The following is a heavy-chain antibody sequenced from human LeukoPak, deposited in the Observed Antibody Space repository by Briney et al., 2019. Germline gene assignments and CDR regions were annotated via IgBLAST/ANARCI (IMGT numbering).Heavy chain of an antibody. CDR3: ARDDVDSSGYYLNTAYYYYYGMDV. Sequence: PGGSLRLSCAASGFTFSNYWMTWVRQAPGKGLEWVSSISSSSSYIYYADSVKGRFTISRDNAKNSLYLQMNSLRAEDTAVYYCARDDVDSSGYYLNTAYYYYYGMDVWGQGTTVTVSS. J-gene: IGHJ6*02. D-gene: IGHD3-22*01. CDR1: GFTFSNYW. CDR2: ISSSSSYI. V-gene: IGHV3-21*01.